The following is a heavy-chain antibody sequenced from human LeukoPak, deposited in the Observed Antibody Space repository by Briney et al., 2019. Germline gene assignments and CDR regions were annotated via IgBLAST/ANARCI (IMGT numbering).Heavy chain of an antibody. CDR2: ISSSSSTI. V-gene: IGHV3-48*01. J-gene: IGHJ4*02. CDR1: GFTFSSYS. D-gene: IGHD3-22*01. CDR3: ARDELYYYDSIGYFSFDY. Sequence: PGGSLRLSCAASGFTFSSYSMNWVRQAPGKGLEWVSYISSSSSTIYYADSVKGRFTISRDNAKNSLYLQMNSLRAEDTAVYYCARDELYYYDSIGYFSFDYLGQGTLVTVSS.